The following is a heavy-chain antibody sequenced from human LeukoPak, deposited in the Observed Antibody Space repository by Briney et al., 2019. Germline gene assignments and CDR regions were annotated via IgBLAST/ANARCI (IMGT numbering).Heavy chain of an antibody. J-gene: IGHJ4*01. D-gene: IGHD2-15*01. CDR1: GFTVSSNY. CDR3: ARGEVVAARFDF. CDR2: IYSGGST. V-gene: IGHV3-53*01. Sequence: GGSLRLSCAASGFTVSSNYMNWVRQAPGKGLEWVSVIYSGGSTYYSDSVKGRFTISRDNSKNTVYLQMNNLRVEDTAVYYCARGEVVAARFDFWGHGTLVTVSS.